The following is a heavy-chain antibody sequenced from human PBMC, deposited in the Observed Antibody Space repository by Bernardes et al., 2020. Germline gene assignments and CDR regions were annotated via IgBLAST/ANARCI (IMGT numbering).Heavy chain of an antibody. V-gene: IGHV1-3*01. Sequence: ASVKVSCKASGYTFTSYAMHWVRQAPGQRLEWMGWINAGNGNTKYSQKFQGRVTITRDTSASTAYMELSSLRSEDTAVYYCARALSRIAVADLDYWGQGTLVTVSS. CDR3: ARALSRIAVADLDY. CDR1: GYTFTSYA. CDR2: INAGNGNT. D-gene: IGHD6-19*01. J-gene: IGHJ4*02.